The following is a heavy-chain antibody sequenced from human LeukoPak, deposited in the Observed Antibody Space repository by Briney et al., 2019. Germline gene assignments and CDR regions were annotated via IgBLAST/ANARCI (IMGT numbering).Heavy chain of an antibody. CDR3: ARDEAAAGTFFDY. CDR2: ISAYSGNT. Sequence: ASVKVSCKASGYTFTSYGISWVRQAPGQGLEWMGWISAYSGNTNYAQKLQGRVTMTTDTSTSTVYMELRSLTSDDTAVYYCARDEAAAGTFFDYWGQGTLVTVSS. V-gene: IGHV1-18*01. D-gene: IGHD6-13*01. J-gene: IGHJ4*02. CDR1: GYTFTSYG.